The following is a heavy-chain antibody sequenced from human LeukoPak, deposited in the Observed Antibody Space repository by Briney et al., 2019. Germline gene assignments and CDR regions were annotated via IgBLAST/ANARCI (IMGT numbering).Heavy chain of an antibody. CDR3: ARARGHYYDSSGYHFDY. D-gene: IGHD3-22*01. Sequence: ASVKVSCKASGYTFTSYYMHWVRQAPGQGLEWMGMINPSGGSTSYAQKFQGRVTMTRDMSTSTVYMELSSLRSEDTAVYYCARARGHYYDSSGYHFDYWGQGTLVTVSS. CDR1: GYTFTSYY. CDR2: INPSGGST. V-gene: IGHV1-46*01. J-gene: IGHJ4*02.